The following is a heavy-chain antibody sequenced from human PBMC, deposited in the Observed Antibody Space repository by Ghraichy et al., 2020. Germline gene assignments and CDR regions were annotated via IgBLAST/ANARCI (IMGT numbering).Heavy chain of an antibody. CDR1: GGSISSGGYY. J-gene: IGHJ3*02. Sequence: SLNISCTVSGGSISSGGYYWSWIRQHPGKGLEWIGYIYYSGSTYYNPSLKSRVTISVDTSKNQFSLKLSSVTAADTAVYYCAREGEATVVTRAFDIWGQGTMVTVSS. CDR2: IYYSGST. CDR3: AREGEATVVTRAFDI. D-gene: IGHD4-23*01. V-gene: IGHV4-31*03.